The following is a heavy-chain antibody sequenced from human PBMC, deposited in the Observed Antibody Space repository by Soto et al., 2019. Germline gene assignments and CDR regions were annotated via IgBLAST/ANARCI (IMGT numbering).Heavy chain of an antibody. J-gene: IGHJ4*02. CDR3: ARDKSGHDNIDY. D-gene: IGHD3-9*01. CDR1: GGSISSYY. V-gene: IGHV4-59*12. Sequence: SETLSLTCTVSGGSISSYYWSWIRQPPGKGLEWIGYIYYSGSTNYNPSLKSRVIISVDTSKNQFSLKLNSVTAADTAVYYCARDKSGHDNIDYWGQGTLVTVSS. CDR2: IYYSGST.